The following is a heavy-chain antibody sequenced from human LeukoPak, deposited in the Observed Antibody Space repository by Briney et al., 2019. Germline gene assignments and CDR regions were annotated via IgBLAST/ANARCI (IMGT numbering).Heavy chain of an antibody. D-gene: IGHD6-13*01. V-gene: IGHV4-30-2*01. CDR2: IYHSGST. Sequence: PSQTLSLTCTVSGGSISSGGYYWSWIRQPPGKGLEWIGYIYHSGSTYYNPSLKSRVTISVDRSKNQFSLKLSSVTAADTAVYYCARDLQSSSPDPYAFDIWGQGTMVTVSS. J-gene: IGHJ3*02. CDR1: GGSISSGGYY. CDR3: ARDLQSSSPDPYAFDI.